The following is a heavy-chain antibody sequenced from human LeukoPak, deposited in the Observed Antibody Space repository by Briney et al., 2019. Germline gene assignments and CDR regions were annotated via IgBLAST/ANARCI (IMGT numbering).Heavy chain of an antibody. CDR3: ARSWPSPGYSSGWYLWYFDY. CDR2: INHSGST. D-gene: IGHD6-19*01. CDR1: AGSISSYY. V-gene: IGHV4-34*01. Sequence: SETLSLTCTVSAGSISSYYWSWIRQPPGKGLEWIGEINHSGSTNYNPSLKSRVTISVDTSKNQFSLKLSSVTAADTAVYYCARSWPSPGYSSGWYLWYFDYWGQGTLVTVSS. J-gene: IGHJ4*02.